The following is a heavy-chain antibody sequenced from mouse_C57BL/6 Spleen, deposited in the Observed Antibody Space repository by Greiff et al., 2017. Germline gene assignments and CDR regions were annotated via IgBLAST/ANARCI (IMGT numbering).Heavy chain of an antibody. V-gene: IGHV1-80*01. CDR1: GYAFSSYW. Sequence: VKLVESGAELVKPGASVKISCKASGYAFSSYWMNWVKQRPGKGLEWIGQIYPGDGDTNSNGKFKGKATLTADKSSSKAYMQLSSLTSEDSAVYFCARSNWDGFAYWGQGTLVTVSA. D-gene: IGHD4-1*01. CDR2: IYPGDGDT. CDR3: ARSNWDGFAY. J-gene: IGHJ3*01.